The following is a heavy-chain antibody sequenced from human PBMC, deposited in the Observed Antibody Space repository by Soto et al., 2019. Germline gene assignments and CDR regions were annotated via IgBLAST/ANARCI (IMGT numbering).Heavy chain of an antibody. CDR3: ARGGIVVVPAALNWFDP. V-gene: IGHV3-48*01. CDR2: ISSSSSTI. Sequence: GGSLRLSCAASGFTFSSYSMNWVRQAPGKGLEWVSYISSSSSTIYYADSVKGRFTISRDNAKNSLYLQMNSLRAEDTAVYYCARGGIVVVPAALNWFDPWGQGT. D-gene: IGHD2-2*01. CDR1: GFTFSSYS. J-gene: IGHJ5*02.